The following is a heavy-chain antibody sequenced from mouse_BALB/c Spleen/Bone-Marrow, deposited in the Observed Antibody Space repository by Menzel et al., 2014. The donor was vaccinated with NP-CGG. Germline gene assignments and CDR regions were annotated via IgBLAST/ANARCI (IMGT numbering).Heavy chain of an antibody. D-gene: IGHD2-4*01. V-gene: IGHV1-52*01. CDR3: ARGRDYDVFSY. J-gene: IGHJ3*01. CDR2: IDPYDSET. CDR1: GYIFTSYW. Sequence: VQLQESGAELVRPGASVKLSCKASGYIFTSYWMNWVKQRPEQGLEWIGRIDPYDSETHYNQKFKDKAILTVDRSSSTAYMQLSSLTSEDSAVYYCARGRDYDVFSYWGQGTLVTVSA.